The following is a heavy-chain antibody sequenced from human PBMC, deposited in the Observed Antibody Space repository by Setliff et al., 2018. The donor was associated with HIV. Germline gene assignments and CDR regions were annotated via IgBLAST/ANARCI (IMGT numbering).Heavy chain of an antibody. Sequence: EASVKVSCKASGNTFTRYAMHWVRQAPGQRPEWMGWINAGNGNTKYSPKFQGRVTITRDTSASTAYMELSSLRSEDTAVYYCARGYSIALGWFDPWGQGTLVTVSS. CDR1: GNTFTRYA. CDR3: ARGYSIALGWFDP. D-gene: IGHD6-13*01. J-gene: IGHJ5*02. V-gene: IGHV1-3*01. CDR2: INAGNGNT.